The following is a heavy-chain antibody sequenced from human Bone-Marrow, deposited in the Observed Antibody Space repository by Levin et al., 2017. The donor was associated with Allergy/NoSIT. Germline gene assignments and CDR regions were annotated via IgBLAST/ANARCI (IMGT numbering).Heavy chain of an antibody. V-gene: IGHV3-33*01. CDR2: IWYDGGNK. Sequence: GESLKISCAASGFTNHAMHWVRQAPGKGLEWVAFIWYDGGNKYHADSVKGRFTVSKDTSKNTIYLEMNSLRVEDTAVYYCARSKAGDDYYFYAMDVWGQGTTVTVSS. CDR3: ARSKAGDDYYFYAMDV. D-gene: IGHD5-24*01. CDR1: GFTNHA. J-gene: IGHJ6*02.